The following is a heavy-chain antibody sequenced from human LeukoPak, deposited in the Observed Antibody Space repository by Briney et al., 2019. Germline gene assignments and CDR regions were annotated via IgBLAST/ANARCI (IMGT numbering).Heavy chain of an antibody. D-gene: IGHD3-10*01. CDR1: GFTFSSYS. J-gene: IGHJ4*02. CDR2: ISSSSSYI. Sequence: GGSLRLSCAASGFTFSSYSMNWVRQAPGKGLEWVSSISSSSSYIYYADSVKGRFTISRDNAKNTLYLQMNSLRAEDTAVYYCARYYGSGTSLGYWGQGTLVTVSS. V-gene: IGHV3-21*01. CDR3: ARYYGSGTSLGY.